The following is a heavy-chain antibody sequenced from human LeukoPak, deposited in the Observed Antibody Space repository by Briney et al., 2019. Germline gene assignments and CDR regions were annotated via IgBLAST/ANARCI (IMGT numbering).Heavy chain of an antibody. J-gene: IGHJ6*03. CDR2: IKQDGSEK. CDR3: ARDRRLWNMDV. D-gene: IGHD4/OR15-4a*01. V-gene: IGHV3-7*01. Sequence: GGSLRLSCAASGFTFSSYWMSWVRQAPGKGLEWVANIKQDGSEKYYVDSVKGRFTISRDNAKNSLYLQMNSLRAENTAVYYCARDRRLWNMDVWGTGTTVTISS. CDR1: GFTFSSYW.